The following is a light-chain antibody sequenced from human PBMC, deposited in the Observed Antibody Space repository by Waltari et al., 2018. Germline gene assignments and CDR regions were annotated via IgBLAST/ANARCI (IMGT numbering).Light chain of an antibody. Sequence: EIVMTQSPATLSVSPGERATLSCSAGQSLSFYLSWFQQKPGQAPRLLIYHASTRATGIPARLSGSGSGTEFTLTISSLQSEDFAVYYCQQYYDGRTFGQGTKLEIK. CDR2: HAS. CDR3: QQYYDGRT. V-gene: IGKV3-15*01. J-gene: IGKJ2*01. CDR1: QSLSFY.